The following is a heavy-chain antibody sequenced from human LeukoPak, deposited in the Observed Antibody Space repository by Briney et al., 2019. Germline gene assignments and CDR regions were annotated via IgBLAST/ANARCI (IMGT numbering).Heavy chain of an antibody. CDR3: ARPGFWSGYYVDY. Sequence: SETLSLTCTVSGGSISSGSYYWSWIRQPAGKGLEWIGRIYTSGSTNYNPSLKSRVTISVDTSKNQFSLKLSSVTAADTAVYYCARPGFWSGYYVDYWGQGTLVTVSS. D-gene: IGHD3-3*01. CDR2: IYTSGST. CDR1: GGSISSGSYY. V-gene: IGHV4-61*02. J-gene: IGHJ4*02.